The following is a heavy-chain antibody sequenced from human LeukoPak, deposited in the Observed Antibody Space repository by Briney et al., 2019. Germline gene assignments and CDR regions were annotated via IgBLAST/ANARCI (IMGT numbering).Heavy chain of an antibody. J-gene: IGHJ5*02. CDR3: AREVYGWFDP. D-gene: IGHD3-10*01. CDR2: INPNSGGT. V-gene: IGHV1-2*02. CDR1: GYTFTGYY. Sequence: ASVKVSCKASGYTFTGYYMHWVRQAPGQGLEWMGWINPNSGGTNYARKFQGRVTMTRDTSISTAYMELSRLRSDDTAVYYCAREVYGWFDPWGQGTLVTVSS.